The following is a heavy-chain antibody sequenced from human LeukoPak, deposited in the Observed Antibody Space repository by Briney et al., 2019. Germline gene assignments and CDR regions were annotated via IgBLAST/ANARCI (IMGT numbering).Heavy chain of an antibody. CDR1: GFTFSSYG. V-gene: IGHV3-30*02. J-gene: IGHJ4*02. CDR2: IRYDGSNK. Sequence: GGSLRLSCAASGFTFSSYGMHWVRQAPGKGLEWVAFIRYDGSNKYYADSVKGRFTISRDNSKNTLYLQMNSLRAEDTAVYYCAKALAAAAGTFDYWGQGTLVTVSS. CDR3: AKALAAAAGTFDY. D-gene: IGHD6-13*01.